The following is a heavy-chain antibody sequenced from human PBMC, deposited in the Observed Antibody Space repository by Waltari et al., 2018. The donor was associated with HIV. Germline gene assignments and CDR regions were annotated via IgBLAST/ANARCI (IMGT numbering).Heavy chain of an antibody. CDR1: GCPINNDGHY. V-gene: IGHV4-61*02. CDR2: VYASGIT. CDR3: ARDSTIFGMDV. D-gene: IGHD3-3*01. Sequence: QVQLQESGPGLVRPSQTLSLTCSVSGCPINNDGHYWSWTRQPAGQGLEWIGRVYASGITHYNPSLKSRLTLSVDPSKNEFSLSLSSVTAADTAVYFCARDSTIFGMDVWGQGTTVTVSS. J-gene: IGHJ6*02.